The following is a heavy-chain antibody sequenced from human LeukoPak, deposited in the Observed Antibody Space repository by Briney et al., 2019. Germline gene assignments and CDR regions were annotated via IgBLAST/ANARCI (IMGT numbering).Heavy chain of an antibody. CDR1: GVSISSYY. CDR3: ARDLGVGQLRFDP. Sequence: SETLSLTCTVSGVSISSYYWSWIRQPPGKGLEWIGYIYYSGSTNYNPSLKSRVTISVDTSKNQFSLKLSSVTAADTAVYYCARDLGVGQLRFDPWGQGTLVTVSS. CDR2: IYYSGST. D-gene: IGHD6-6*01. J-gene: IGHJ5*02. V-gene: IGHV4-59*01.